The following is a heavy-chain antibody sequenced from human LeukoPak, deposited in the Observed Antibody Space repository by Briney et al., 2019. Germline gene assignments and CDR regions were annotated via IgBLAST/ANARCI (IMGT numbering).Heavy chain of an antibody. V-gene: IGHV1-2*02. Sequence: RRASVKVSCKASGYTFTGYYMHWVRQAPGQGLEWMGWINPNSGGTNYAQKFQGRVTMTRDTSISTAYMELSRLRSDDTAVYYCARDLMVYATWGQGTLVTVSS. J-gene: IGHJ4*02. CDR1: GYTFTGYY. CDR2: INPNSGGT. CDR3: ARDLMVYAT. D-gene: IGHD2-8*01.